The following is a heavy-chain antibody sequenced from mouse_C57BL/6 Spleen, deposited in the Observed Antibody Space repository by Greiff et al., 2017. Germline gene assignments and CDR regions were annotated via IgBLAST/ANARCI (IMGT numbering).Heavy chain of an antibody. CDR2: IDPNSGGT. CDR1: GYTFTSFW. J-gene: IGHJ4*01. V-gene: IGHV1-72*01. CDR3: ARGDYGYDEGGMDY. D-gene: IGHD2-2*01. Sequence: QVQLQQPGAELVKPGASVKLSCKASGYTFTSFWMHWVKQRPGRGLEWTGRIDPNSGGTKYNEKFKSKATLTVDKPSSTAYMQLSSLSSEDSAVYYCARGDYGYDEGGMDYWGQGTSVTVSS.